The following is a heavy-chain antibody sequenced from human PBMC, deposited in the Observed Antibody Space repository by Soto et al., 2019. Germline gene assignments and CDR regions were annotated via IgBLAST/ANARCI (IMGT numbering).Heavy chain of an antibody. CDR2: IIPIFGTA. V-gene: IGHV1-69*13. Sequence: SVKVSCKASGGTFSSYAISWVRQAPGQGLEWMGGIIPIFGTANYAQKFQGRVTITADESTSTAYMELSSPRSEDTAVYYCASKVGVAAAGTPFDYWGQGTLVTVSS. CDR3: ASKVGVAAAGTPFDY. CDR1: GGTFSSYA. D-gene: IGHD6-13*01. J-gene: IGHJ4*02.